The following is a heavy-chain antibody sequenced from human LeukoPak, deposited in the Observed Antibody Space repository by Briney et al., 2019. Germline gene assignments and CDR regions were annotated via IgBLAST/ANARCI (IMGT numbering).Heavy chain of an antibody. CDR2: INHSGST. J-gene: IGHJ5*02. D-gene: IGHD3-10*01. V-gene: IGHV4-34*01. CDR3: ARDSGTTGEVKFDP. CDR1: GGSFSGYY. Sequence: PSETLSLTCAVYGGSFSGYYWSWIRQPPGKGLEWIGEINHSGSTNYNPSLKGRVTISVDTSKNQFSLKLSSVTAADTAVYYCARDSGTTGEVKFDPWGQGPLVTVSS.